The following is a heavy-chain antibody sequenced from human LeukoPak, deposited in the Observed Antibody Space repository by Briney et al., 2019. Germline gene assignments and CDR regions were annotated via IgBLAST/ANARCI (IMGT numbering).Heavy chain of an antibody. CDR3: ARDFQYYYDSSGPDAFDI. CDR1: GGSISSYY. V-gene: IGHV4-4*07. CDR2: IYTSGST. D-gene: IGHD3-22*01. Sequence: SETLSLTCTVSGGSISSYYWSWIRQPAGKGLEWIGRIYTSGSTNYNPSLKSRVTISVDTSKNQFSLKLSSVTAADTAVYYCARDFQYYYDSSGPDAFDIWGQGTMVTVSS. J-gene: IGHJ3*02.